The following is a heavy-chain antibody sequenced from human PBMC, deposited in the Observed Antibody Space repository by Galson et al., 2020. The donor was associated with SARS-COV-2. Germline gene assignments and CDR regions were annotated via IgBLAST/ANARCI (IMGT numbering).Heavy chain of an antibody. J-gene: IGHJ4*02. D-gene: IGHD1-26*01. CDR2: IKQDGSEK. CDR3: AKIGGATRFDY. V-gene: IGHV3-7*01. Sequence: GESLRLSCAASGFTFTHYYMGWVRQAPGKGLEWVANIKQDGSEKYYVDSVKGRFTISRDNGKTSLFLQMNSLRAEDTAVYYCAKIGGATRFDYWGQGTLVIVSS. CDR1: GFTFTHYY.